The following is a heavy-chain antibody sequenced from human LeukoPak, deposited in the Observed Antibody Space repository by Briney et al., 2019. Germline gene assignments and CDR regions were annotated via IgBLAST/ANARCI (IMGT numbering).Heavy chain of an antibody. D-gene: IGHD3-10*01. Sequence: GGTLRLSCTASGFTFSTYGMSLVRQAPGRGLEWVSAISGSGGRTYYADSVKGRFTISRDNSKNTLYLQVNSLRAEDTAVYYCAKAGRGGAITMVRGVKGDYYYMDVWGKGTTVTISS. CDR2: ISGSGGRT. CDR3: AKAGRGGAITMVRGVKGDYYYMDV. V-gene: IGHV3-23*01. CDR1: GFTFSTYG. J-gene: IGHJ6*03.